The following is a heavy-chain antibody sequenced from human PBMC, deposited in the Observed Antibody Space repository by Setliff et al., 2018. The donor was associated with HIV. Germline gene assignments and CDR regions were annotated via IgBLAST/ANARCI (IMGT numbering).Heavy chain of an antibody. Sequence: ASVQVSCKASGYVFTTYVMNWVRQAPGPGLELMGWINANPGNPRYPPGFTGRFVFSLDTSATTAHLQINGLKTDDTAVYFCARDYHYASGTDNWFDPWGQGTLVTVSS. V-gene: IGHV7-4-1*02. CDR2: INANPGNP. D-gene: IGHD3-10*01. J-gene: IGHJ5*02. CDR3: ARDYHYASGTDNWFDP. CDR1: GYVFTTYV.